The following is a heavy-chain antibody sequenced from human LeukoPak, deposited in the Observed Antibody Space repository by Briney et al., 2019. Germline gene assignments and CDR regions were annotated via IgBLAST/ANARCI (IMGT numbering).Heavy chain of an antibody. V-gene: IGHV3-48*03. Sequence: QPGGSLRLSCAASGFTFSSYEMNWVRQAPGKGLEWVSYISSSGSTIYYADSVKSRFTISRDNAKNSLYLQMNSLRAEDTAVYYCARGLSSDYDFWSGPNYWGQGTLVTVSS. CDR1: GFTFSSYE. CDR2: ISSSGSTI. D-gene: IGHD3-3*01. J-gene: IGHJ4*02. CDR3: ARGLSSDYDFWSGPNY.